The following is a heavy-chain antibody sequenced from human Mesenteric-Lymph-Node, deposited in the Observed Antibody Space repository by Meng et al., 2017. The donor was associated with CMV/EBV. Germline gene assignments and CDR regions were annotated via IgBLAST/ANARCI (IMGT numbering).Heavy chain of an antibody. V-gene: IGHV3-7*01. CDR1: GFTFSSYW. J-gene: IGHJ4*01. D-gene: IGHD3-9*01. CDR3: ARTLYFDYLVDY. Sequence: GESLKISCAASGFTFSSYWMSWVRQAPGKGLEWVANIKQDGSEKYYVDSVKGRFTISRDNAKNSLYLQMNSLRAEDTAVYYCARTLYFDYLVDYWGQGTLVTVSS. CDR2: IKQDGSEK.